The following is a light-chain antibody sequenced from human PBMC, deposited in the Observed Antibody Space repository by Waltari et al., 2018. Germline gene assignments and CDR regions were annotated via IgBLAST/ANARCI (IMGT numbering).Light chain of an antibody. CDR2: DAS. Sequence: EVVLTQSPATLSLSPGESATLSCRASRSVSSYLAWYQQKPGQAPRLLIYDASNRATGIPARFSGSGSATDFTLTISTLEPEDFAVYYCQQRSNWPPITFGQGTRLEIK. CDR3: QQRSNWPPIT. CDR1: RSVSSY. J-gene: IGKJ5*01. V-gene: IGKV3-11*01.